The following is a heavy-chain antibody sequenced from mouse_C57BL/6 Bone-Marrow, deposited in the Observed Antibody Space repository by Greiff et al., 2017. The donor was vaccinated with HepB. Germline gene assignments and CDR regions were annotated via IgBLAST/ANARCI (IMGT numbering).Heavy chain of an antibody. CDR1: GYTFTSYW. Sequence: QVQLQQPGAELVKPGASVKMSCKASGYTFTSYWITWVKQRPGQGLEWIGDIYPGSGSTNYNEKFKSKATLTVDTSSSTAYMQLSSLTSEDSAVYYCARSGHYGSRGVDYFDYWGQGTTLTVSS. D-gene: IGHD1-1*01. CDR2: IYPGSGST. CDR3: ARSGHYGSRGVDYFDY. V-gene: IGHV1-55*01. J-gene: IGHJ2*01.